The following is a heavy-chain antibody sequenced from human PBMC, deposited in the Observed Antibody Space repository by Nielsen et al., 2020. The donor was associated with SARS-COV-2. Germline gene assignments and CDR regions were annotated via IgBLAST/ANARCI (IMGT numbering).Heavy chain of an antibody. D-gene: IGHD6-13*01. CDR1: GFTFSSYG. V-gene: IGHV3-30*03. J-gene: IGHJ4*02. Sequence: GESLKISCAASGFTFSSYGMHWVRQAPGKGLEWVAVISYDGSNKYYADSVKGRFTISRDNSKNTLYLQMNSLRAEDTAVYYCARDTIAAGGDYWGQGTLVTVSS. CDR2: ISYDGSNK. CDR3: ARDTIAAGGDY.